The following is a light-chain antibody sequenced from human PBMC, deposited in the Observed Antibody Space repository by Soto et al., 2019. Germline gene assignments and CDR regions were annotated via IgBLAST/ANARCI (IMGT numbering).Light chain of an antibody. V-gene: IGLV2-14*01. CDR3: SSYTSSRTYV. CDR2: DVS. Sequence: QSALTQPASVSGSPGQSITISCTGTSSDIGAYNYVSWYQQHPGKAPKLMIYDVSSRPSGVSNRFSGSKSGNTASLTISGLQAEDESAYYCSSYTSSRTYVFGTGTKLTVL. CDR1: SSDIGAYNY. J-gene: IGLJ1*01.